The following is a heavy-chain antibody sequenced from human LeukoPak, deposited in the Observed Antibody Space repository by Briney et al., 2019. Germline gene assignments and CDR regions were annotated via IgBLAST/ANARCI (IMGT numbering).Heavy chain of an antibody. J-gene: IGHJ4*02. D-gene: IGHD5-18*01. CDR2: IYYSGST. V-gene: IGHV4-59*01. CDR1: GGSISSYY. Sequence: PSETLSLTCTVSGGSISSYYWSWIRQPPEKGLEWIGYIYYSGSTNYNPSLKSRVTISVDTSKNQFSLKLGSVTAADTAVYYCARTDPVDTAMVLDYWGQGTLVTVSS. CDR3: ARTDPVDTAMVLDY.